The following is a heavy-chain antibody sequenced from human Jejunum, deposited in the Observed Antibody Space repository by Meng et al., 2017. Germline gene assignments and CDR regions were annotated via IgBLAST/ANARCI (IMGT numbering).Heavy chain of an antibody. Sequence: QVRLVQPEYELSHPRASVSVSCQASGYTFSSQHLNWVRQAPGQGLEWIGWINTNTGNANYGPDFTGRFDFSLDTSVSTAYLQISSLSAEDTAVYYCARHTGNLGLDYWGQGTLVTVSS. CDR3: ARHTGNLGLDY. J-gene: IGHJ4*02. V-gene: IGHV7-4-1*02. D-gene: IGHD4-23*01. CDR2: INTNTGNA. CDR1: GYTFSSQH.